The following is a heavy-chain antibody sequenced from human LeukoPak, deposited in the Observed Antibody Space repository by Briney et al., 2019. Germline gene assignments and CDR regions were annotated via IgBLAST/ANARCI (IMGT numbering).Heavy chain of an antibody. V-gene: IGHV3-43*02. Sequence: PGGFLRLSCAASGFTFSRHGMNWVRQAPGKGLEWVSLISWDGGSTYYADSVKGRFTISRDNSKNSLYPQMNSLRTEDTALYYCAKDGSGSGSYYNEDYFDYWGQGTLVTVSS. CDR3: AKDGSGSGSYYNEDYFDY. CDR2: ISWDGGST. CDR1: GFTFSRHG. D-gene: IGHD3-10*01. J-gene: IGHJ4*02.